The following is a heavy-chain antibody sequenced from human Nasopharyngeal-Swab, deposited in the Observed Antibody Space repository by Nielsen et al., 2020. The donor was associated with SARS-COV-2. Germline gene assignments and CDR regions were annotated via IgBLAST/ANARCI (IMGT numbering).Heavy chain of an antibody. Sequence: SETLSLTCTVSGGSISSSSYYWGWIRQPPGKGLEWIGSIYYSGSTNYNPSLKSRVTISVDTSKNQFSLKLSSVTAADTAVYYCVRGYGRGYFDYWGQGTLVTVSS. CDR1: GGSISSSSYY. CDR2: IYYSGST. V-gene: IGHV4-39*07. J-gene: IGHJ4*02. D-gene: IGHD5-18*01. CDR3: VRGYGRGYFDY.